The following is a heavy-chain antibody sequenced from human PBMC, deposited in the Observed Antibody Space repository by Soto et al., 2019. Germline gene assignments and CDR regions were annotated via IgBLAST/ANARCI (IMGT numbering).Heavy chain of an antibody. CDR3: ARQPRILTGYSGHFDY. Sequence: SETLSLTCTVSGGSISSSSYYWGWIRQPPGKGLEWIGSIYYSGSTYYNPSLKSRVTISVDTSKNQFSLKLSSVTAADTAVYYCARQPRILTGYSGHFDYWGQETLVTVPS. V-gene: IGHV4-39*01. CDR2: IYYSGST. J-gene: IGHJ4*02. D-gene: IGHD3-9*01. CDR1: GGSISSSSYY.